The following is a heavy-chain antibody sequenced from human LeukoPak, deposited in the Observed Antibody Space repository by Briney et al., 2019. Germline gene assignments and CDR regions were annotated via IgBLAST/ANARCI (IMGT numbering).Heavy chain of an antibody. V-gene: IGHV3-30*02. CDR3: VILYYDILTGYPNAFDI. D-gene: IGHD3-9*01. J-gene: IGHJ3*02. CDR1: GFTFSSYG. CDR2: IWYDGSNK. Sequence: PGGSLRLSCAASGFTFSSYGMHWVRQAPGKGLEWVAVIWYDGSNKYYADSVKGRFTISRDNSKNTLYLQVDSLRAEDTAVYYCVILYYDILTGYPNAFDIWGQGTMVTVCS.